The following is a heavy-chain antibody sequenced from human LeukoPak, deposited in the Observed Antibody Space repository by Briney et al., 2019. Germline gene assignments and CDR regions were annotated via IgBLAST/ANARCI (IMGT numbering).Heavy chain of an antibody. CDR2: INVGGTT. Sequence: GGSLRLSCAASEFTFSSDAMTWVRQAPGKGLEWVSAINVGGTTYYADSVKGRFTISRDNSKNTLYLQMNSLRVEDTAVYYCAKDLTVTTLGYFQHWGQGALVTVSS. CDR3: AKDLTVTTLGYFQH. J-gene: IGHJ1*01. CDR1: EFTFSSDA. D-gene: IGHD4-17*01. V-gene: IGHV3-23*01.